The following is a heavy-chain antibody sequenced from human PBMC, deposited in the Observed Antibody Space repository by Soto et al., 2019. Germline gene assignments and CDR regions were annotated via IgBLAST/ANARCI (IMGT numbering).Heavy chain of an antibody. CDR3: ARVGGYDILTGYYLDNWFDP. D-gene: IGHD3-9*01. V-gene: IGHV1-69*06. CDR2: IIPIFGTA. Sequence: QVQLVQSGAEVNKPGSSVKVSCKASGGTFSSYAISWVRQAPGQGLEWMGGIIPIFGTANYAQKFQGRVTITADKSTSTAYMELSSLRSEDTAVYYCARVGGYDILTGYYLDNWFDPWGQGTLVTVSS. J-gene: IGHJ5*02. CDR1: GGTFSSYA.